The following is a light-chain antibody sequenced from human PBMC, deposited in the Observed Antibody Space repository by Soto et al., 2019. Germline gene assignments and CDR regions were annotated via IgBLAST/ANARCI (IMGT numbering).Light chain of an antibody. J-gene: IGKJ5*01. Sequence: EIVLTQSPATLSLSPGERATLSCRASQSVSSYLAWYQQKPGQAPRLLIYDASNRATGIPARFSGSGSGTDFTLTISSLEPEDFAQYYCQQYLGSPGITFGQGTRLEIK. CDR3: QQYLGSPGIT. CDR2: DAS. V-gene: IGKV3-11*01. CDR1: QSVSSY.